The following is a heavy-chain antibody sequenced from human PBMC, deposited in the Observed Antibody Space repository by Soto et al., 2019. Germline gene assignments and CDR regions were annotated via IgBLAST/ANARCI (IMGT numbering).Heavy chain of an antibody. CDR1: GGSISSYS. CDR3: ARLIDRDWFDP. D-gene: IGHD3-22*01. J-gene: IGHJ5*02. CDR2: IYYDGST. Sequence: QVQLQESGPGLLRPSETLSLNCTVSGGSISSYSWSWIRQSPGKGLEWIGYIYYDGSTDYNSSLKSRVTISVDTSQNQLSLKLSSVTAADTAVYYCARLIDRDWFDPWGQGTLVTVSS. V-gene: IGHV4-59*08.